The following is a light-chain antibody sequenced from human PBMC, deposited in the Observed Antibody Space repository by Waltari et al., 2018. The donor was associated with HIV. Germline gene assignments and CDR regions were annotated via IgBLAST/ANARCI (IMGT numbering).Light chain of an antibody. Sequence: DIQMTPFPSYVSASVRDSVTITCRASQDISSHLAWYQQKPGKAPKLLISAASSLQSGVPSRFSGSGFGTDFTLTIHNLQPEDFATYHCHQANSFPVTFGGGTKVEIK. J-gene: IGKJ4*01. CDR2: AAS. V-gene: IGKV1-12*01. CDR3: HQANSFPVT. CDR1: QDISSH.